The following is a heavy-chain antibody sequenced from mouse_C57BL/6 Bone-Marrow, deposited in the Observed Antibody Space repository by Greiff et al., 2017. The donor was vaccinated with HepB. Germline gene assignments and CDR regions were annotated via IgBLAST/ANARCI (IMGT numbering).Heavy chain of an antibody. Sequence: EVKLVESGPGLAKPSQTLSLTCSVTGYSITSDYWNWIRKFPGNKLEYMGYISYSGSTYYNPSLKSRISITRDTSKNQYYLQLNSVTTEDTATYYCARFIYYYGSSHWYFDVWGTGTTVTVSS. D-gene: IGHD1-1*01. J-gene: IGHJ1*03. V-gene: IGHV3-8*01. CDR3: ARFIYYYGSSHWYFDV. CDR1: GYSITSDY. CDR2: ISYSGST.